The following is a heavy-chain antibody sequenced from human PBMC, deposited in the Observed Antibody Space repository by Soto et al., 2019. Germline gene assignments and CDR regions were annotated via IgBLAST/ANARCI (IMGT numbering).Heavy chain of an antibody. D-gene: IGHD3-10*01. V-gene: IGHV4-59*08. J-gene: IGHJ4*02. Sequence: QVQLQESGPGLVKPSENLSLTCTVSGGSISSYYWTWIRQPPGKGLEWIGFIYNSGSTHYNPSLRSRVTTSVDTSKNQFPLKLRSVTAADTAVYYCESMGYHSGSGSYPLDYWGQGTLVTVSS. CDR1: GGSISSYY. CDR2: IYNSGST. CDR3: ESMGYHSGSGSYPLDY.